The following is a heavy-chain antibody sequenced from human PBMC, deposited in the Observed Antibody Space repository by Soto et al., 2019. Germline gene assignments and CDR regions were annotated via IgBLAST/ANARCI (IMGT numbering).Heavy chain of an antibody. V-gene: IGHV3-48*03. CDR1: GFTFSSRE. CDR3: AGPSGSI. CDR2: ISSSGNTM. Sequence: GGSLRLSCAAPGFTFSSREMNWVRQAPGKGLEWVSYISSSGNTMYYADSVKGRFTISRDNAKNSLYLQMNGLRGEDTAVYYCAGPSGSIWGRGTLVTVSS. D-gene: IGHD2-2*01. J-gene: IGHJ4*02.